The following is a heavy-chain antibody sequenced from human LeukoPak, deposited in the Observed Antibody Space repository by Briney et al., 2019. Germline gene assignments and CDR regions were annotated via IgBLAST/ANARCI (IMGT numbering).Heavy chain of an antibody. V-gene: IGHV1-2*02. D-gene: IGHD3-3*01. Sequence: ASVKVSCKASGYTFTGYYMHWVRQAPGQGFEWMGWMDPDGGGTNDAQMFQGRVTMTRDTSINTAYMELSSLRSDDTAIYYCARVSGRSGPFEYWGQGTLVTVSS. CDR1: GYTFTGYY. J-gene: IGHJ4*02. CDR2: MDPDGGGT. CDR3: ARVSGRSGPFEY.